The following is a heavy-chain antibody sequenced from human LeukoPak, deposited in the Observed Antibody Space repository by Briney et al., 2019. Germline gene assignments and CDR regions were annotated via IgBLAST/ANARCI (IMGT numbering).Heavy chain of an antibody. CDR3: AARETLEGILFTMIPGYFDY. D-gene: IGHD3-22*01. J-gene: IGHJ4*02. CDR1: GGSFSGYY. Sequence: SKTLSLTCAVYGGSFSGYYWSWIRQPPGKGLEWIGEINHSGSTNYNPSLKSRVTISVDTSKNQFSLKLSSVTAADTAVYYCAARETLEGILFTMIPGYFDYWGQGTLVTVSS. V-gene: IGHV4-34*01. CDR2: INHSGST.